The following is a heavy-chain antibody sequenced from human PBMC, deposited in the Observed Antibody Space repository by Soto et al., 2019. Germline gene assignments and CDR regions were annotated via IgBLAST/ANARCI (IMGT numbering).Heavy chain of an antibody. CDR3: ARDSPGTMIGVDGASDI. D-gene: IGHD3-22*01. J-gene: IGHJ3*02. Sequence: SQTLSLTCAISADSVSSNSSAWNWTRQSPSRGLEWLGRTYYWSKWYNDYAVSVKSRITINPDTSKNQFSLQLNSVTPEDTAVYYCARDSPGTMIGVDGASDIWGQGTMVTVS. CDR1: ADSVSSNSSA. V-gene: IGHV6-1*01. CDR2: TYYWSKWYN.